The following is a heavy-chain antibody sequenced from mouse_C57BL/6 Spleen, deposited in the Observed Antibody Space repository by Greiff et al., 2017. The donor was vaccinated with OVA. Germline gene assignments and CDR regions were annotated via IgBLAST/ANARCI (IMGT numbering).Heavy chain of an antibody. J-gene: IGHJ2*01. Sequence: QVQLKQSGAELARPGASVKLSCKASGYTFTSYGISWVKQRTGQGLEWIGEIYPRSGNTYYNEKFKGKATLTADKSSSTAYMELRSLTSEDSAVYFCASYDYGYYFDYWGQGTTLTVSS. V-gene: IGHV1-81*01. CDR1: GYTFTSYG. D-gene: IGHD2-4*01. CDR3: ASYDYGYYFDY. CDR2: IYPRSGNT.